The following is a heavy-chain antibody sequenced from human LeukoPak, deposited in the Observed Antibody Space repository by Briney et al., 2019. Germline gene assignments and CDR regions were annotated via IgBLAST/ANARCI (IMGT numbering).Heavy chain of an antibody. CDR1: GXSFTSYW. CDR3: ARRSYYDSSGDFDY. V-gene: IGHV5-51*01. Sequence: GESLKISCKGSGXSFTSYWSGWVRQMPGKGLEWMGIIYPGDSDTRYSPSFQGQVTISADKSISTAYLQWSSLKASDTAMYYCARRSYYDSSGDFDYWGQGTLVTVSS. D-gene: IGHD3-22*01. J-gene: IGHJ4*02. CDR2: IYPGDSDT.